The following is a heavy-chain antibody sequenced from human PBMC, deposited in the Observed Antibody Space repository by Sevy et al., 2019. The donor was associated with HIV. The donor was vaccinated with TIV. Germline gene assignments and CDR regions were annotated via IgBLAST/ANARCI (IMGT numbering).Heavy chain of an antibody. CDR1: GFTFSNAW. Sequence: GGSLRLSCAASGFTFSNAWMTWVRQVPGKGLEWVGRIKSKSDGGTTDYAAPVKGRFTISRDDSTNTLSLQMNSLKTEDAAVYYCTTKGDFWSGYQYFEYWGQGTLVTVSS. J-gene: IGHJ4*02. CDR2: IKSKSDGGTT. CDR3: TTKGDFWSGYQYFEY. D-gene: IGHD3-3*01. V-gene: IGHV3-15*01.